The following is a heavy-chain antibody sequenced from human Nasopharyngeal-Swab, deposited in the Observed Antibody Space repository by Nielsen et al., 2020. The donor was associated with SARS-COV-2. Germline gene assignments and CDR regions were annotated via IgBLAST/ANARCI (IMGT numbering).Heavy chain of an antibody. J-gene: IGHJ6*03. CDR3: ARAPGVDYYYYMDV. CDR2: INPGTFNT. Sequence: ASVKVSCKVSGYTFTNYGIHWVRQAPGQRLECMGWINPGTFNTKYSQKFQGRVTISRDTSASTAYMELSSLRSEDTAVYYCARAPGVDYYYYMDVWGNGTTVTVSS. CDR1: GYTFTNYG. V-gene: IGHV1-3*01.